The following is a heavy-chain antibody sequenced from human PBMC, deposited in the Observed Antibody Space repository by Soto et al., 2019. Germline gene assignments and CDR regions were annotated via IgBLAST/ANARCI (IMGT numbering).Heavy chain of an antibody. CDR2: IYYSGST. CDR1: GGSISGGGYY. CDR3: ARAVRYYFDY. V-gene: IGHV4-31*03. J-gene: IGHJ4*02. Sequence: PSETLSVTCTVSGGSISGGGYYWSWIRQHPDKGLEWIGYIYYSGSTFYNPSLKSRATISVDTSKDQFSLKLSSVTAADTAVYYCARAVRYYFDYWGQGTLVTVSS. D-gene: IGHD4-17*01.